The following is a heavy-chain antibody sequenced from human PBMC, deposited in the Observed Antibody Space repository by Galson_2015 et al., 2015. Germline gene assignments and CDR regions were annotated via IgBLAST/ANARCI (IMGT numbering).Heavy chain of an antibody. V-gene: IGHV3-30-3*01. Sequence: SLRLSCAASGFTFSSYAMHWVRQAPGKGLEWVAVISYDGSNKYYADSVKGRFTISRDNSKNTLYLQMNSLRAEDTAVYYCARDTTRDSECPADPWGQGTLVTVSS. J-gene: IGHJ5*02. D-gene: IGHD1-26*01. CDR2: ISYDGSNK. CDR1: GFTFSSYA. CDR3: ARDTTRDSECPADP.